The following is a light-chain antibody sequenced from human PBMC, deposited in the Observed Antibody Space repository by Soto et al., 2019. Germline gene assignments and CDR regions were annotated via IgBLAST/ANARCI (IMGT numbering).Light chain of an antibody. J-gene: IGKJ4*01. Sequence: EVVLTQSPGTLSLSPGDRATLSCRASQRVSSDLAWYQQKPGQAPRLLIYGASSRATGIPDRFSGSGSGTDFTLTISRLQPEDFAVYYCQQYGSSPLTFGGGTKVDIK. CDR3: QQYGSSPLT. CDR1: QRVSSD. CDR2: GAS. V-gene: IGKV3-20*01.